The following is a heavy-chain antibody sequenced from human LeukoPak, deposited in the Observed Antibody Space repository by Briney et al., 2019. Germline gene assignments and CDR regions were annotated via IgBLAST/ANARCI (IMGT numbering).Heavy chain of an antibody. CDR2: IYYSGST. D-gene: IGHD6-13*01. CDR1: DGSISSSSYY. J-gene: IGHJ4*02. V-gene: IGHV4-39*01. Sequence: PSETLSLTCTVSDGSISSSSYYWGWIRQPPGKGLEWIGSIYYSGSTYYNPSLKSRVTISVDTSKNQFSLKLSSVTAADTAVYYCARLIASGRAAAGYGGYWGQGTLVTVSS. CDR3: ARLIASGRAAAGYGGY.